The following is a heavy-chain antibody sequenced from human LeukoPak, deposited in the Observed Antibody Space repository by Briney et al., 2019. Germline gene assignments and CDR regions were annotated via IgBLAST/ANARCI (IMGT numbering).Heavy chain of an antibody. CDR3: SRDNAAVPGGDY. Sequence: PGGSLRLSCAASGFTFSSYGMHWVGRAPGKGLEWVGFIRYDGSNKYYADSVKGRFTLSRDNSKNTLYLQMNSLRAEDTAVYYCSRDNAAVPGGDYWGQGVLVTVSS. CDR1: GFTFSSYG. J-gene: IGHJ4*02. CDR2: IRYDGSNK. D-gene: IGHD3-16*01. V-gene: IGHV3-30*02.